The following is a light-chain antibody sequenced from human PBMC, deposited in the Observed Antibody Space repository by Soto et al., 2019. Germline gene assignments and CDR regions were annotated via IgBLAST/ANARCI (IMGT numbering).Light chain of an antibody. J-gene: IGLJ2*01. CDR2: EVS. CDR3: SSYSGSNNLGV. CDR1: SSDVGGYNY. Sequence: QSALNQPPSASGSPGQSVTISCTGTSSDVGGYNYVSWYQQHPGKAPKLMIYEVSKRPSGVPDRFSGSKSGNTASLTVSGLQDEDEADYYCSSYSGSNNLGVFGGRSKRTVL. V-gene: IGLV2-8*01.